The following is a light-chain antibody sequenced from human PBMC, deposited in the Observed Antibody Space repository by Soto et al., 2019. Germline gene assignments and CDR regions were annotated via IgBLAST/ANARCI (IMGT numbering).Light chain of an antibody. Sequence: QSALTQPPSASGSPGQSVTISCIETSSDVGRYNRVSWYQHYPGKAPKLMIYEVNKRPSEVPDRFSGSKSGNTASLTVSGLQAEDEADYYCCSFTGTTIGVFGGGTKLTVL. CDR1: SSDVGRYNR. CDR3: CSFTGTTIGV. J-gene: IGLJ2*01. CDR2: EVN. V-gene: IGLV2-8*01.